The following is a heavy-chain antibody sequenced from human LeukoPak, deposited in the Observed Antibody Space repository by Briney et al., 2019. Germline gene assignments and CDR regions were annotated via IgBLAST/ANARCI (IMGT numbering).Heavy chain of an antibody. CDR3: ARDRRVYYDSSGYYHFDY. Sequence: ASVKVSCKASGYTFTSYGISWVRQAPGQGLEWMGWISAYNGNTNYAQKLQGRVTMTTDTSTSTAYMELRSLRSDDTAVYYCARDRRVYYDSSGYYHFDYWGQGTLDTVSS. V-gene: IGHV1-18*01. CDR1: GYTFTSYG. CDR2: ISAYNGNT. D-gene: IGHD3-22*01. J-gene: IGHJ4*02.